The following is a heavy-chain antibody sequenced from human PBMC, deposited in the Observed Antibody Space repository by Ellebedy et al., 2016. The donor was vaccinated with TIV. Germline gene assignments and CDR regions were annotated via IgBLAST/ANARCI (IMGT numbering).Heavy chain of an antibody. V-gene: IGHV3-21*01. Sequence: GGSLRLXXAASTFTFSNYTMNWVRQAPGKGLEWVSCISSSSHYIYYADSVKGRFTISRDNAKNSVYLQMNSLRAEDTAVYYCARARAAAGTGLGMDVWGQGTTVAVSS. CDR3: ARARAAAGTGLGMDV. J-gene: IGHJ6*01. CDR2: ISSSSHYI. CDR1: TFTFSNYT. D-gene: IGHD6-13*01.